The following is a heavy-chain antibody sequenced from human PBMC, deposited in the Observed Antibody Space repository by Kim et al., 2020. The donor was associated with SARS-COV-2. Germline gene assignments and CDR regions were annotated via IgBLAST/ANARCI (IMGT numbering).Heavy chain of an antibody. D-gene: IGHD2-21*02. CDR2: SDGST. V-gene: IGHV3-23*01. J-gene: IGHJ4*02. Sequence: SDGSTSYIDSVKGRFTISRDNSKNTVYLQMNNLRAEDTALYFCARGVTYWGQGTLVTVSP. CDR3: ARGVTY.